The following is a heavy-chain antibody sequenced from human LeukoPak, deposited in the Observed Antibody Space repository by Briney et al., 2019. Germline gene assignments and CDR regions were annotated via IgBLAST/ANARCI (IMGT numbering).Heavy chain of an antibody. CDR3: ASSSSSWYLDAFDI. D-gene: IGHD6-13*01. J-gene: IGHJ3*02. V-gene: IGHV3-48*03. CDR1: GFTFSSYE. Sequence: GGSLRLSCAASGFTFSSYEMNWVRQAPGKGREGVSYISSSGSTIYYADSVKGRFTISRDNAKNSLYLQMNSLRAEDTAVYYCASSSSSWYLDAFDIWGQGTMVTVSS. CDR2: ISSSGSTI.